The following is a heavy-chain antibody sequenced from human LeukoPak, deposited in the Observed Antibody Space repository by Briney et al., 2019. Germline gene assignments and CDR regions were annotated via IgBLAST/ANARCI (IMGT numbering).Heavy chain of an antibody. CDR1: GFTFSSYS. Sequence: PGGSLRLSCAASGFTFSSYSMNWVRQAPGKGLEWVSSISSSSSYVYYADSVKGRFTISRDNAKNSLYLQMNSLRVEDTAVYYCARGLAARVGNYWGQGTLVTVSS. CDR3: ARGLAARVGNY. J-gene: IGHJ4*02. D-gene: IGHD6-6*01. CDR2: ISSSSSYV. V-gene: IGHV3-21*01.